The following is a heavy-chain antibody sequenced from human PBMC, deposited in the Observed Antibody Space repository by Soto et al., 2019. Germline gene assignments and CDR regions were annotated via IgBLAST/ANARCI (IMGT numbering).Heavy chain of an antibody. CDR2: ISAYSGNT. J-gene: IGHJ4*02. CDR1: GYTFTSYA. V-gene: IGHV1-18*04. CDR3: ARDQKVLDY. Sequence: QVQLVQSGAEVKKPGASVKVSCKASGYTFTSYAFNWVRQAPGQGLEWMGWISAYSGNTNYAQKFQGRVTMTTDTSTSTAYIDRRRLRSDDTDVYYCARDQKVLDYWGQGTLVTVS.